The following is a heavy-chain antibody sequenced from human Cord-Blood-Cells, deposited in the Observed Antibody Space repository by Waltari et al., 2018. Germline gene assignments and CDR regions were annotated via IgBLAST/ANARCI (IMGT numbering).Heavy chain of an antibody. V-gene: IGHV3-30*18. J-gene: IGHJ4*02. Sequence: QVQLVESGGGVVQPGRSLRLSCAASGFTFSSYGMHWVCQAPGKGLEWVAVISYDGSNKYYADSVKGRFTISRDNSKNTLYLQMNSLRAEDTAVYYCAKDRYSSSPGGNFDYWGQGTLVTVSS. CDR2: ISYDGSNK. D-gene: IGHD6-13*01. CDR1: GFTFSSYG. CDR3: AKDRYSSSPGGNFDY.